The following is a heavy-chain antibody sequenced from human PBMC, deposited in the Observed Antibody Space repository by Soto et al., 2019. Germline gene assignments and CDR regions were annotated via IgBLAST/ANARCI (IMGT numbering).Heavy chain of an antibody. J-gene: IGHJ4*02. CDR3: ARGRDSAFDY. Sequence: QVQLQQSGPGLVKPSQTLSLTCIISGDSVSSNRVAWNWIRQSPSRGLEWLGRTYYQSKWFYDYAASVKSRISINLDTSKNQLSLQLSSVTPEDTAMYYCARGRDSAFDYWGQGTLVAVSS. V-gene: IGHV6-1*01. D-gene: IGHD5-18*01. CDR2: TYYQSKWFY. CDR1: GDSVSSNRVA.